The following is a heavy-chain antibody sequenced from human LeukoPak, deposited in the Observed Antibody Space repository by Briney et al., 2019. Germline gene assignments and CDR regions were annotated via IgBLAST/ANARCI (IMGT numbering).Heavy chain of an antibody. CDR1: GGSISSGTYY. D-gene: IGHD1-14*01. Sequence: SETLSLTCTVSGGSISSGTYYWGWIRQPPGKGLEWIGSVYHSGSTYYNPSLKSRVTISVDTSKNQFSLRLSSLTAADTALYYCARDRKYYYHMDVWGKGTTVTVSS. CDR2: VYHSGST. J-gene: IGHJ6*03. V-gene: IGHV4-39*07. CDR3: ARDRKYYYHMDV.